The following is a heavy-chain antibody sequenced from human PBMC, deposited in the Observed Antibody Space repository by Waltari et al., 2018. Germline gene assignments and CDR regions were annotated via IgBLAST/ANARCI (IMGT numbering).Heavy chain of an antibody. V-gene: IGHV4-34*01. Sequence: QVQLQQWGAGLLKPSETLSLTCAVYGGSFRGYYWSWIRQPPGKGLEWIGEINHSGSTNYNPSLKSRVTISVDTSKNQFSLKLSSVTAADTAVYYCARVVTIFGVVPSFDYWGQGTLVTVSS. CDR2: INHSGST. CDR1: GGSFRGYY. CDR3: ARVVTIFGVVPSFDY. J-gene: IGHJ4*02. D-gene: IGHD3-3*01.